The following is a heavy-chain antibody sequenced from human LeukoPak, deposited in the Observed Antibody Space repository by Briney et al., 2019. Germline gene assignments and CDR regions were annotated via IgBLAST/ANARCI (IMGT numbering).Heavy chain of an antibody. J-gene: IGHJ4*02. V-gene: IGHV4-59*01. CDR2: IYYSGST. Sequence: SETLSLTCTVSGGSISSYYWSWMRQPPGKGLVWIGYIYYSGSTNYNPSLKSRVTISVDTSKNQFSLELSSVTAADTAVYYCARGAYTYYFDYWGQGTLVTVSS. CDR3: ARGAYTYYFDY. D-gene: IGHD4-11*01. CDR1: GGSISSYY.